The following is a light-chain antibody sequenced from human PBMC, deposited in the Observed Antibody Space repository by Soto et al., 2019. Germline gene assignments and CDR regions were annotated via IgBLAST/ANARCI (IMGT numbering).Light chain of an antibody. CDR1: QGISNW. J-gene: IGKJ5*01. CDR3: QQANSFPIT. Sequence: DIQMTQSPSSVSASVGDRVTITCRASQGISNWLAWYQQKPGKAPKLLIYAASNLQSGVPSRFSDSGSGTNFSLTISSLQPEDFATYYCQQANSFPITFGQGTRLEIK. V-gene: IGKV1-12*01. CDR2: AAS.